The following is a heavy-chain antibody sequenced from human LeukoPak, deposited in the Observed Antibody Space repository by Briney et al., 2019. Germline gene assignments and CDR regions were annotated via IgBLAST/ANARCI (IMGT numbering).Heavy chain of an antibody. CDR3: ARSPHPSGYQLVFDY. J-gene: IGHJ4*02. CDR2: IYTSGST. D-gene: IGHD3-3*01. CDR1: GGSISSYY. V-gene: IGHV4-4*07. Sequence: SETLSLTCTVSGGSISSYYWSWIRQPAGKGLEWIGRIYTSGSTNYNPSLKSRVTMSVDTSKNQFSLKLSSVTAADTAVYYCARSPHPSGYQLVFDYWGQGTLVTVSS.